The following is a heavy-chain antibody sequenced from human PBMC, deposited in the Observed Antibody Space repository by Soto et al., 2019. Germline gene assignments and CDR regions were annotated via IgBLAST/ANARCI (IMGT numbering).Heavy chain of an antibody. J-gene: IGHJ4*02. D-gene: IGHD6-19*01. CDR1: GYSISSGYY. CDR3: ASLIAVAGTIRY. CDR2: IYHSGST. V-gene: IGHV4-38-2*01. Sequence: ETLSFTCAVSGYSISSGYYWGWIRQPPGKGLEWIGSIYHSGSTYYNPSLKSRVTISVDTSKNQFSLKLSSVTAADTAVYYCASLIAVAGTIRYWGQGTLVTVSS.